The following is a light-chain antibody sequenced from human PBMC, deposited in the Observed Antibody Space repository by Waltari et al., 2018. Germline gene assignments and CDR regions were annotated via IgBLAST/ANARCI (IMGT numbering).Light chain of an antibody. CDR2: KAS. J-gene: IGKJ1*01. CDR3: QQYSTYPWT. Sequence: DIQMTQSPSTLSASVGDRVTISCRASQSINGWLAWYQQIPGMAPKLLICKASSLQSGVPSRFSGSGSGTEFTVTISSLQPDDFASYYCQQYSTYPWTFGQGTKVEIK. V-gene: IGKV1-5*03. CDR1: QSINGW.